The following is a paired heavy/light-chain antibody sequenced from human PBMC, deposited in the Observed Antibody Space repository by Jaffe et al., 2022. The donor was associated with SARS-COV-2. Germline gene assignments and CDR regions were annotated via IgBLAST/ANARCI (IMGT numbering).Heavy chain of an antibody. J-gene: IGHJ4*02. CDR3: VRDFFDSSRHYLWGF. D-gene: IGHD3-22*01. CDR2: ISSSARST. Sequence: EVQLVESGGTLVQPGGSLRLSCEVSGFTFSSFAMAWVRQAPGKGLEWVSAISSSARSTYYADSVEGRFTISRDNSKNTLFLQMDSLRADDTAFYYCVRDFFDSSRHYLWGFWGPGTLLTVSS. CDR1: GFTFSSFA. V-gene: IGHV3-23*04.
Light chain of an antibody. CDR3: GTWDNSLSAKVL. CDR1: GSNIGTNY. Sequence: QSVLTQPPSVSAAPGQKVTISCSGGGSNIGTNYVSWYQQFPGAAPKLLIYDNNKRPSGIPDRFSGSKSGTSATLDITGLQTGDEAEYYCGTWDNSLSAKVLFGGGTKLTVL. CDR2: DNN. V-gene: IGLV1-51*01. J-gene: IGLJ2*01.